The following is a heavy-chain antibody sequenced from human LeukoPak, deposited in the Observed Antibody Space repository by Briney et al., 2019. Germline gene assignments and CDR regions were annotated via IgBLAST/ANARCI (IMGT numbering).Heavy chain of an antibody. CDR1: GFTFSSYG. Sequence: GGSLRLSCAASGFTFSSYGMHWVRQAPGKGLEWVAFIRYDGSNKYYADSAKGRFTISRDNSKNTLYLQMNSLRAEDTAVYYCAKTPYCSGGSCYSGYFDYWGQGTLVTVSS. D-gene: IGHD2-15*01. V-gene: IGHV3-30*02. CDR3: AKTPYCSGGSCYSGYFDY. CDR2: IRYDGSNK. J-gene: IGHJ4*02.